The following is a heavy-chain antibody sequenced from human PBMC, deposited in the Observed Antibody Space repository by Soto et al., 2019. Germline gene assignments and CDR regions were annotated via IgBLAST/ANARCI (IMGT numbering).Heavy chain of an antibody. J-gene: IGHJ6*03. CDR1: GGSFSGYY. CDR3: ARVGNYYGSGSYYNRSRRDYMDV. CDR2: INHSGST. V-gene: IGHV4-34*01. D-gene: IGHD3-10*01. Sequence: SETLSLTCAVYGGSFSGYYWSWIRQPPGKGLEWIGEINHSGSTNYNPSLKSRVTISVDTSKNQFSLKLSSVTAADTAVYYCARVGNYYGSGSYYNRSRRDYMDVWGKGTTVTVSS.